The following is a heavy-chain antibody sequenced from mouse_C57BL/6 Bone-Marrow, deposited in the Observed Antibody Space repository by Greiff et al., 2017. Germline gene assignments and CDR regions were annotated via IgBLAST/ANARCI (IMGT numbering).Heavy chain of an antibody. Sequence: VQLQQPGAELARPGASVKMSCKASGYTFTSYTMHWVKQRPGQGLEWIGYINPSSGYTKYNQKFKDKATLTADKSSSTAYMQLSSLTSEDSAVYDCARRERKTFYYFDYWGQGTTLTVSS. CDR2: INPSSGYT. J-gene: IGHJ2*01. CDR3: ARRERKTFYYFDY. V-gene: IGHV1-4*01. CDR1: GYTFTSYT.